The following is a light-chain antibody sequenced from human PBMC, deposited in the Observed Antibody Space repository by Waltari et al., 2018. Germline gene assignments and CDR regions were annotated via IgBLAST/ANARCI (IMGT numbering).Light chain of an antibody. CDR2: GAS. J-gene: IGKJ1*01. Sequence: DIVLTQSPGTLSLSPGERATLSCRASRSVDSSFLSWYQQKPGQAPRLLIYGASSGAAGIPDRFSGSGSGTYFTLTIRRLEAEDFAVYYCQQYGSSPWTFGQGTKVEFK. CDR3: QQYGSSPWT. CDR1: RSVDSSF. V-gene: IGKV3-20*01.